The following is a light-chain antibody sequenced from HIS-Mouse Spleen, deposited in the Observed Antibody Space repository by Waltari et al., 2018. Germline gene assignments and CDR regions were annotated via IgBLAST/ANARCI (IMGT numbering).Light chain of an antibody. CDR2: EGS. Sequence: QSALTQPASVSGSPGQSITISCTGTSRDVGNYNLVSWYQQHPGKAPKLMLYEGSKRPSGVSNRFSGSKSGNKASLTISGLQAEDEADYYCCSYAGSSTWVFGGGTKLTVL. J-gene: IGLJ3*02. V-gene: IGLV2-23*01. CDR1: SRDVGNYNL. CDR3: CSYAGSSTWV.